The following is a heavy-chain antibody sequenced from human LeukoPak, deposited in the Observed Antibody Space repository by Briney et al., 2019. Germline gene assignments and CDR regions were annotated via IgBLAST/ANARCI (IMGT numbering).Heavy chain of an antibody. Sequence: GGSLRLSCVVSEFTFSNYWMGWVRQAPGKGLEWVASINQDGSEKYYLDSVKGRFTTSRDNAENSVYLQMNSLRAEDTAVYYCARGPSGRYFLFIDSWGQGTLVTVSS. V-gene: IGHV3-7*01. CDR3: ARGPSGRYFLFIDS. CDR1: EFTFSNYW. J-gene: IGHJ4*02. D-gene: IGHD1-26*01. CDR2: INQDGSEK.